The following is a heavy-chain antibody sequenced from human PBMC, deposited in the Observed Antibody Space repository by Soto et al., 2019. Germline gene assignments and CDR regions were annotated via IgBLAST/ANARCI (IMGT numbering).Heavy chain of an antibody. V-gene: IGHV3-23*01. J-gene: IGHJ3*01. CDR3: AKDRGYPDDIFDV. Sequence: EVQLLESGGDLVQPGGSLRLSCVASGLTLSNYAMSWVRQAPGKGLEWVSAISGSGTTWYPDSVKGRFTISRDSSKNTVYLQMNSLRADDTAVYYCAKDRGYPDDIFDVWGQGTMVIVSS. CDR2: ISGSGTT. CDR1: GLTLSNYA. D-gene: IGHD6-25*01.